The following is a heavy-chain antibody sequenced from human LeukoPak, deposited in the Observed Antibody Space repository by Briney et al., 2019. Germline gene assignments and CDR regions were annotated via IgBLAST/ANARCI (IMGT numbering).Heavy chain of an antibody. Sequence: SQTLSLTCTVSGGSISSGGYYWSWLRQHPGKGLEWIGYIYYSGSTYYNPSLKSRVTISVDTSKNQFSLKLSSVTAADTAVYYCARDPRDGYNVHWYFDLWGRGTLVTVSS. J-gene: IGHJ2*01. D-gene: IGHD5-24*01. CDR2: IYYSGST. CDR3: ARDPRDGYNVHWYFDL. V-gene: IGHV4-31*03. CDR1: GGSISSGGYY.